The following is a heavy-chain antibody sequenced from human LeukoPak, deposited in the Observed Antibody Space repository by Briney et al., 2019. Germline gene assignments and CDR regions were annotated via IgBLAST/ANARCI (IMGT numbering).Heavy chain of an antibody. CDR3: ARLASGSYGPLTPFDY. Sequence: SETLSLTCTFSGGSVSSGSYYWSWIRQPPGKGLEWIGDIYYSGSTNYNPSLKSRVTISVDTSKNQFSLRLSSVTAADTAVYYSARLASGSYGPLTPFDYWGQGTLVTVSS. J-gene: IGHJ4*02. D-gene: IGHD1-26*01. CDR2: IYYSGST. CDR1: GGSVSSGSYY. V-gene: IGHV4-61*01.